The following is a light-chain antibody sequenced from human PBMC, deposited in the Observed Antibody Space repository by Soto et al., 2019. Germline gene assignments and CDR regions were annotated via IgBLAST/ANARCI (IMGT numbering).Light chain of an antibody. Sequence: IEMTQSPGTLSVSPGERATLSCRVSLSVSANLAWYQQKPGQAPRLLIFGASSRATDIPARFTGSGSGTEFTLTISGLQSEDSAVYYCQQYHTWLWTFGQGTKVEIK. J-gene: IGKJ1*01. CDR3: QQYHTWLWT. CDR1: LSVSAN. V-gene: IGKV3-15*01. CDR2: GAS.